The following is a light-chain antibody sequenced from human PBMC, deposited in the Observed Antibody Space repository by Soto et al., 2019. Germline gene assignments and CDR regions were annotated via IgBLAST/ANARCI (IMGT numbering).Light chain of an antibody. CDR1: ESIASY. Sequence: DVQMTQSPSSLSASVGDRVTITCRASESIASYLQWYQQKPGQAPKLLIYAASDLQPGVPSRFSGSGSGTDFTLTISSLQPEDFAVYYCHQTYTRPETFGPGTKV. CDR2: AAS. J-gene: IGKJ3*01. CDR3: HQTYTRPET. V-gene: IGKV1-39*01.